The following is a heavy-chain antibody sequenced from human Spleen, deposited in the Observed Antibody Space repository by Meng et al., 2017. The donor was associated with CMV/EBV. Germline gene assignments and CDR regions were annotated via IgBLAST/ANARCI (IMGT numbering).Heavy chain of an antibody. CDR1: GCSISSGDYY. V-gene: IGHV4-30-4*08. Sequence: LRLSCTVSGCSISSGDYYWSWIRQPPGKGLEWFGYIYYSGSTYYNPSLKSPVTISEDTSKSQFSLKLSTVTAADTAVYYRARESRGADYGGTYYYHYGMDFWGQGTTVTVSS. CDR2: IYYSGST. CDR3: ARESRGADYGGTYYYHYGMDF. J-gene: IGHJ6*02. D-gene: IGHD4-23*01.